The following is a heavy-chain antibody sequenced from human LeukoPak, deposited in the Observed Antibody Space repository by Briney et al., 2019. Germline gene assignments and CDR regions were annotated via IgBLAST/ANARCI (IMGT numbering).Heavy chain of an antibody. CDR3: AKRGPAGAGKSPDYFDY. J-gene: IGHJ4*02. V-gene: IGHV3-23*01. CDR2: ISGSGGST. Sequence: PGGSLRLSCAASGFTFSSQAMSWVRQAPGKGLEWVSSISGSGGSTYYADSVKGRFTISRDNSKNTLYLQMNSLRAEDTAVYYCAKRGPAGAGKSPDYFDYWGQGTLVTVSS. D-gene: IGHD6-19*01. CDR1: GFTFSSQA.